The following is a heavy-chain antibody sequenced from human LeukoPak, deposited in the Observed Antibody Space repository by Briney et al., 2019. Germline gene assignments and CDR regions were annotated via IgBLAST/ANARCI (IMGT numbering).Heavy chain of an antibody. CDR2: IRPSGDNT. J-gene: IGHJ5*02. CDR3: ARVAGWHWFDP. D-gene: IGHD6-19*01. Sequence: GGSLRLSCAVSGFTFSSYWMTWVRQAPGRGLEWVSSIRPSGDNTYYGDSVKGRFTVSRDNSKNTVYLQMNNMRVDDTAVYYCARVAGWHWFDPWGQGTLVTVSS. CDR1: GFTFSSYW. V-gene: IGHV3-23*01.